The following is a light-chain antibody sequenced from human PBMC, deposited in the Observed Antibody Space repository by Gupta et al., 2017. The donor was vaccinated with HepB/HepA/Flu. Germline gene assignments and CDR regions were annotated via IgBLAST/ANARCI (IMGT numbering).Light chain of an antibody. Sequence: QSVLTPPPSVSAAPGQKVTISCSGGSSNIGNNSVSWYQQLPGTAPKLLIYENNKRPSGIPDRFSGSKSGTSATLGVTGLQTGDEADYYCATWDNSLSVGVVFGGGTKLTVL. CDR2: ENN. CDR3: ATWDNSLSVGVV. V-gene: IGLV1-51*02. CDR1: SSNIGNNS. J-gene: IGLJ3*02.